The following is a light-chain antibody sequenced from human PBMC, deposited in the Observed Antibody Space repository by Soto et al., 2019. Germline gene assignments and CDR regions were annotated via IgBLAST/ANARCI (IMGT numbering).Light chain of an antibody. V-gene: IGLV1-44*01. Sequence: QSVVTQPPSASGTPGQRVAISCSGGRSNIGRNTVNWYQQLPGTAPKLLIFSNNQRPSGVPDRFSGSKSDTSASLAISGLQSEDEGDYYCALWDESLNGWVFGGGTKLTVL. CDR3: ALWDESLNGWV. CDR1: RSNIGRNT. CDR2: SNN. J-gene: IGLJ2*01.